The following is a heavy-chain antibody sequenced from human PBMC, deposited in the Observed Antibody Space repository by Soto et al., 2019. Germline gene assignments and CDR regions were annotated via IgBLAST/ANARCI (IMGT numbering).Heavy chain of an antibody. Sequence: GSLRLSCAASGFTFSDYYMSWIRQAPGKGLEWVSYISSSGSTIYYADSVKGRFTISRDNAKNSLYLQMNSLSAEDTAVYYCARESEDLTSNFDYWGQGTLVTVSS. CDR2: ISSSGSTI. CDR3: ARESEDLTSNFDY. J-gene: IGHJ4*02. V-gene: IGHV3-11*04. CDR1: GFTFSDYY.